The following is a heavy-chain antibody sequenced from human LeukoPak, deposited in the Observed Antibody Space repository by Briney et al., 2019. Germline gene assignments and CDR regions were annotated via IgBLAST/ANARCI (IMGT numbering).Heavy chain of an antibody. CDR1: EFTFSTYG. CDR3: AKDRYSGLNTIDY. CDR2: ISYNGSYK. D-gene: IGHD6-13*01. V-gene: IGHV3-30*18. Sequence: GGSLRLSCAASEFTFSTYGMHWVRQAPGKGLEWVAVISYNGSYKFYADSVKGRFTISRDNSKSTLYLQMNSLRAEDTAVYYCAKDRYSGLNTIDYWGQGTLVTVSS. J-gene: IGHJ4*02.